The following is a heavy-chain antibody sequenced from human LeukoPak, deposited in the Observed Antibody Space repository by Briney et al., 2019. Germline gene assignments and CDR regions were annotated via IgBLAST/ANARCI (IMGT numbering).Heavy chain of an antibody. CDR3: TDKYSYHY. CDR2: ISGNGGDT. V-gene: IGHV3-23*01. D-gene: IGHD5-18*01. J-gene: IGHJ4*02. CDR1: GFTFSSYT. Sequence: GGSLRLSCAASGFTFSSYTMSWVRQAPGKGLEWVSTISGNGGDTYYADSVKGRFTISRDNSKNTLYLQMNSLRAEDPAVYYCTDKYSYHYWGQRTLVTDCS.